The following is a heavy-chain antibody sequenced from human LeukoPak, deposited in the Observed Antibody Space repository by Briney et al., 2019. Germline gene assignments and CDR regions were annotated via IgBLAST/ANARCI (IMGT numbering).Heavy chain of an antibody. V-gene: IGHV3-7*01. J-gene: IGHJ4*02. Sequence: GGSLRLSCAASGFTFGRHWMSWVRQAPGKGLEWVAHMNKGGSETTNVDSVKGRFTISRDDAKNLVFLQMNSLRVEDTAVYYCARVAKFYYGSETYYFFEHWGQGTPVTASS. D-gene: IGHD3-10*01. CDR3: ARVAKFYYGSETYYFFEH. CDR2: MNKGGSET. CDR1: GFTFGRHW.